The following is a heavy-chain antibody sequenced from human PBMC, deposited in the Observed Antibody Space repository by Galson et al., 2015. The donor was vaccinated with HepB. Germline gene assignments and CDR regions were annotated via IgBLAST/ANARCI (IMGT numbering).Heavy chain of an antibody. CDR1: GFTFSSYA. J-gene: IGHJ4*02. CDR3: ARDQDPSYYYDSSGYDY. CDR2: ISYDGSNK. D-gene: IGHD3-22*01. Sequence: SLRLSCAASGFTFSSYAMHWVRQAPGKGLEWVAVISYDGSNKYYADSVKGRFTISRDNSKNTLYLQMNSLRAEDTAVYYCARDQDPSYYYDSSGYDYWGQGTLVTVSS. V-gene: IGHV3-30*04.